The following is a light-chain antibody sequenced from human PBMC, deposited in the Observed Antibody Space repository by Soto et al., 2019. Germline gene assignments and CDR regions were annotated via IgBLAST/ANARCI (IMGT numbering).Light chain of an antibody. J-gene: IGKJ1*01. CDR2: GAS. V-gene: IGKV3D-20*02. CDR1: QSVSSSY. Sequence: EIVLSQSPGPPSLSPGERAPLSWKASQSVSSSYLAWYQQKPGQAPRLLIYGASKRATGIPARFSGSGSGTDFTLTISSLEPEDFAVYYCQQRSIWPWTFGQGTKVDI. CDR3: QQRSIWPWT.